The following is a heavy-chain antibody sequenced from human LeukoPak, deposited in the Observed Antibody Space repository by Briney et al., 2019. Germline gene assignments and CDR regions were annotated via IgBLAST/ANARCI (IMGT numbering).Heavy chain of an antibody. CDR2: ISHTGTT. J-gene: IGHJ6*03. CDR1: GGSITISDYY. CDR3: ARSNTGYHMDV. D-gene: IGHD4-11*01. Sequence: SETLSLTCTVSGGSITISDYYWGWIRLPPGKGLEWIGTISHTGTTYYNPSLKSRVTISVDTSKNQFSLKLSSVTAADTAVYYCARSNTGYHMDVWGKGTTVTVSS. V-gene: IGHV4-39*07.